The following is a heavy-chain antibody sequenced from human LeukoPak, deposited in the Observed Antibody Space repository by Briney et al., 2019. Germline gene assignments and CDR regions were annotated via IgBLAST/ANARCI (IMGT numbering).Heavy chain of an antibody. Sequence: PGGSLRLSCAASGFTFSSYAMSWVRQAPGKGLEWVSAIGGSGGSTYYADSVKGRFTISRDNSKNTLYLQMNSLRAEDTAVYYCATRDGTTGWFDPWGQGTLVTVSS. CDR3: ATRDGTTGWFDP. D-gene: IGHD4-11*01. CDR1: GFTFSSYA. V-gene: IGHV3-23*01. J-gene: IGHJ5*02. CDR2: IGGSGGST.